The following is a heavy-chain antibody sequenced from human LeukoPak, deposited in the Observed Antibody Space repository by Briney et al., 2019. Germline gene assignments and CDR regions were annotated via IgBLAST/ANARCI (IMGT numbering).Heavy chain of an antibody. J-gene: IGHJ4*02. CDR2: IYWNDDK. CDR1: GFSLSTSGVG. CDR3: SHRASDWNYIAYFDY. V-gene: IGHV2-5*01. Sequence: SGPTLVKPTQTLTLTCTLSGFSLSTSGVGVGWIRQPPGKALEWLALIYWNDDKRYSPSLKSRLTITKDTSKNQVVLTMTNMDPVDTAKYYCSHRASDWNYIAYFDYWGQGTLVTVSS. D-gene: IGHD1-7*01.